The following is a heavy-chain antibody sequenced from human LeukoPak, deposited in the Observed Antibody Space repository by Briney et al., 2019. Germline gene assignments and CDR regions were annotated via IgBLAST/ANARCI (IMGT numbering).Heavy chain of an antibody. V-gene: IGHV3-30*18. Sequence: PGRSLRLSCVASGFTFSTYGMNWVRQAPGKGLEWVAVISHHGSNKFYGDSVKGRFTISRDNSNNMVYLQMNGLRAEDTAVYYCAKDGDWGETLYYFDYWGQGTLVSVSS. CDR3: AKDGDWGETLYYFDY. D-gene: IGHD3-16*01. CDR1: GFTFSTYG. CDR2: ISHHGSNK. J-gene: IGHJ4*02.